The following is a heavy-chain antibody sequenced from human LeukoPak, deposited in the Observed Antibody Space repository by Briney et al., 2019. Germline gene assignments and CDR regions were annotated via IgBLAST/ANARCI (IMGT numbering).Heavy chain of an antibody. CDR1: GGSFSGYY. V-gene: IGHV4-34*01. D-gene: IGHD3-22*01. J-gene: IGHJ4*02. CDR3: ARGPYDSSRD. Sequence: SETLSLTCAVYGGSFSGYYWSWIRQPPGKGLEWIGEINHSGNTNYNPSLKSRVTISVDTSKNQFSLKLSSVTAADAAVYYCARGPYDSSRDWGQGTLVTVSS. CDR2: INHSGNT.